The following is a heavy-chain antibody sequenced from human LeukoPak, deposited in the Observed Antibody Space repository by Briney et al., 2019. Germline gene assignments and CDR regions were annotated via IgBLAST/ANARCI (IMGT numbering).Heavy chain of an antibody. D-gene: IGHD2-2*01. CDR3: ARVMGRYCSSTSCYVDY. Sequence: GGSLRLSCAASGFTFSSYGMHWVRQAPGKGLEWVAFIRYDGSNKYYADSVKGRFTISRDNSKNTLYLQMNSLRAEDTAVYYCARVMGRYCSSTSCYVDYWGQGTLATVSS. CDR2: IRYDGSNK. CDR1: GFTFSSYG. J-gene: IGHJ4*02. V-gene: IGHV3-30*02.